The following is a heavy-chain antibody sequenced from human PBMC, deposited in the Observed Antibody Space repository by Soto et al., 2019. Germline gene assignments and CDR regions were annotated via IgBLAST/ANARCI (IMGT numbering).Heavy chain of an antibody. CDR2: IKEDGSEK. CDR3: AADDIAALN. Sequence: GGSLRLSCAASGFTFSNYWMTWVRQAPGKGLEWVANIKEDGSEKNYVDSVKGRFTISRDNAKNSLFLQMNSLRAEDTALYFCAADDIAALNWGQGTLVTVSS. CDR1: GFTFSNYW. V-gene: IGHV3-7*05. D-gene: IGHD6-13*01. J-gene: IGHJ4*02.